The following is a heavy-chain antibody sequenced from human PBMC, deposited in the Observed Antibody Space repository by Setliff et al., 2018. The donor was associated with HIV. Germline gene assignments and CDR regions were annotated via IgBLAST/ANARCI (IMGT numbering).Heavy chain of an antibody. CDR3: ATKVDCTNGVCLDAFDI. V-gene: IGHV1-2*06. Sequence: ASVKVSCKASGYTFTDYYMHWVRQAPGQGLEWMGRIIPNSAGTNYAQKFQGRVTMTRDTSISTAYMELSRLRYDDTAVYYCATKVDCTNGVCLDAFDIWGQGTMVTVSS. CDR2: IIPNSAGT. J-gene: IGHJ3*02. D-gene: IGHD2-8*01. CDR1: GYTFTDYY.